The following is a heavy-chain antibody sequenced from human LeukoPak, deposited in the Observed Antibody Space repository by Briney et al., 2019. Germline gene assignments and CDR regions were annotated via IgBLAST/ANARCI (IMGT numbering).Heavy chain of an antibody. CDR2: MYHDGYT. J-gene: IGHJ3*02. CDR3: ARSRGAVAGWSFDI. Sequence: SETLSLTCAVSGGSISNTDHWNWVRQPPGTGLEWIGEMYHDGYTNYNPSLKSRVAMSVDKSKNHFSLKLTSVTAADTAVYYCARSRGAVAGWSFDIWGQGTVVTVSS. CDR1: GGSISNTDH. V-gene: IGHV4-4*02. D-gene: IGHD6-19*01.